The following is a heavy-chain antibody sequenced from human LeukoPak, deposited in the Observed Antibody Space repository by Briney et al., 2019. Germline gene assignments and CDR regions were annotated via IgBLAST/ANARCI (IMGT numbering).Heavy chain of an antibody. V-gene: IGHV3-23*01. CDR3: ARDSVSITIFGVVIDYYYYYMDV. D-gene: IGHD3-3*01. J-gene: IGHJ6*03. Sequence: GGSLRLSCAASGFTFSSYGMSWVRQAPGKGLEWVSAISGSGGSTYYADSVKGRFTISRDNSKNTLYLQMNSLRAEDTAVYYCARDSVSITIFGVVIDYYYYYMDVWGKGTTVTVSS. CDR1: GFTFSSYG. CDR2: ISGSGGST.